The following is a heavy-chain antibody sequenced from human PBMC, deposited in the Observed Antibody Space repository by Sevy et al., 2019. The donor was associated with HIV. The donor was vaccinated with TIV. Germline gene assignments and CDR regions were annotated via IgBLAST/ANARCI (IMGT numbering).Heavy chain of an antibody. CDR2: LSFGCGKI. CDR3: AREGCSRPHDY. D-gene: IGHD2-8*01. J-gene: IGHJ4*02. Sequence: GESLKISCAASGFAFYEYSMSWIRQAPGKGLEWVATLSFGCGKINYADSVKGRFTISRDNSKNSFYLQMDNLRVEDTALYYCAREGCSRPHDYCGQGTRVTVSS. CDR1: GFAFYEYS. V-gene: IGHV3-23*01.